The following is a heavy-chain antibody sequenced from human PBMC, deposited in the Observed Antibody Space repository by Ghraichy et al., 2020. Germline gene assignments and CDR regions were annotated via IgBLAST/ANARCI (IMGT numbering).Heavy chain of an antibody. CDR3: ARGWFGELYNDY. V-gene: IGHV3-11*06. D-gene: IGHD3-10*01. Sequence: GGSLRLSCAASGFTFSDYYMSWIRQAPGKGLEWVSYISSSSSYTNYADSVKGRFTISRDNAKNSLYLQMNSLRAEDTAVYYCARGWFGELYNDYWGQGTLVTVSS. CDR2: ISSSSSYT. J-gene: IGHJ4*02. CDR1: GFTFSDYY.